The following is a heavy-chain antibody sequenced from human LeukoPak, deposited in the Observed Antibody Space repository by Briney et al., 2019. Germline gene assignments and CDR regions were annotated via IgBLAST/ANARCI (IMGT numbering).Heavy chain of an antibody. V-gene: IGHV3-30-3*01. CDR2: MSFDGSNK. J-gene: IGHJ4*02. Sequence: PGGSLRLSCAASGFTLSSYAMHWVRQAPGKGLEWMAVMSFDGSNKYYADSVKGRFTISRDNSKNTLYLQMNSLRAEDTAVYYCARGKGNILRFLEWLLMVWGQGTLVTVSS. CDR1: GFTLSSYA. D-gene: IGHD3-3*01. CDR3: ARGKGNILRFLEWLLMV.